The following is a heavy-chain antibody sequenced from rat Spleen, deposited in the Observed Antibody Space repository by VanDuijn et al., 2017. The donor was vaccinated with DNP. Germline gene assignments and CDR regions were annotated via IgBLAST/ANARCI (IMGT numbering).Heavy chain of an antibody. J-gene: IGHJ1*01. V-gene: IGHV3-1*01. CDR2: IRYSGIT. Sequence: EVRLQESGPGLVKPSQSLSLTCSVTGYSISRTYWGWFRKFPGNKMEWIGHIRYSGITSYNPSLKSRICITRDTSKNQFFLQMNNLKEQDTALDSCGYYSSSYIYWYFDFWGPGTMVTVSS. CDR3: GYYSSSYIYWYFDF. D-gene: IGHD1-2*01. CDR1: GYSISRTY.